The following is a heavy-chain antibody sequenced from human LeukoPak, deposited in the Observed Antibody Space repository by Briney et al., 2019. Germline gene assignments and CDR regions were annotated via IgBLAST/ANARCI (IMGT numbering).Heavy chain of an antibody. CDR2: INSDGSST. Sequence: GGSLRLSCAASGFTFSSYWMHWVRQAPGKGLVWVSRINSDGSSTSYADPVKGRFTISRDNAKNTLYLQMNSLRAEDTAVYYCARGFRGGSGSYYKYYYYGMDVWGKGTTVTVSS. J-gene: IGHJ6*04. CDR3: ARGFRGGSGSYYKYYYYGMDV. D-gene: IGHD3-10*01. CDR1: GFTFSSYW. V-gene: IGHV3-74*01.